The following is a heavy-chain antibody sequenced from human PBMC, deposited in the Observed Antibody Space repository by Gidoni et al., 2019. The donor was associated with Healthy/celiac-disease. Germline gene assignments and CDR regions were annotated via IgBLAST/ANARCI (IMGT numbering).Heavy chain of an antibody. J-gene: IGHJ4*02. CDR1: GGTFSSYA. D-gene: IGHD3-22*01. CDR3: ARGKWRAMIVVDVFDY. Sequence: QVQLVQSGAEVKKPGSSVTVSCTPSGGTFSSYAISWVRQAPGQGLEWMGGIIPIFGTANYAQKVQGRVTITADESTSTAYMELSSLRSEDTAVYYCARGKWRAMIVVDVFDYWGQGTLVTVSS. CDR2: IIPIFGTA. V-gene: IGHV1-69*01.